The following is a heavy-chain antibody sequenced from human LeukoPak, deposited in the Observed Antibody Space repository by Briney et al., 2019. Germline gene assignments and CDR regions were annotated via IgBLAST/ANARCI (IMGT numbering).Heavy chain of an antibody. D-gene: IGHD5-12*01. J-gene: IGHJ4*02. CDR2: ISGSGGST. CDR1: EFTFSSYA. V-gene: IGHV3-23*01. CDR3: AKDHLVYSGYDWDY. Sequence: GGSLRLXCAASEFTFSSYAMSWVRQAPGKGLEWVSAISGSGGSTYCADSVKGRFTISRDNSKNTLYLQMNSLRAEDTAIYYCAKDHLVYSGYDWDYWGQGTLVTVSS.